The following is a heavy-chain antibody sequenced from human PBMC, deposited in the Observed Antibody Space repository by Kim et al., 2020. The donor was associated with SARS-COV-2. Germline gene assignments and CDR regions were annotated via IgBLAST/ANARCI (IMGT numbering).Heavy chain of an antibody. Sequence: ASVKVSCKASGYTFTGYYMHWVRQAPGQGLEWMGWINPNSGGTNYAQKFQGRVTMTRDTSISTAYMELSRLRSDDTAVYYCARDGPLRYFDWHRGDAFDIWGQGTMVTVSS. V-gene: IGHV1-2*02. CDR1: GYTFTGYY. J-gene: IGHJ3*02. CDR3: ARDGPLRYFDWHRGDAFDI. CDR2: INPNSGGT. D-gene: IGHD3-9*01.